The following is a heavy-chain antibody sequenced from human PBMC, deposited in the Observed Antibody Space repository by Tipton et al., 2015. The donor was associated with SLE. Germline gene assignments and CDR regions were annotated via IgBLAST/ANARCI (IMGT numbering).Heavy chain of an antibody. Sequence: TLSLTCTVSGGSITSGSYFYNWIRQPAGKGLEWIGRLYTSGTIDYNPSLKSRVTISRDTSKNQFSLDLNSVTAADTAIYYCARGGYSSGWYGDYFVYCGQGTLVTVSS. J-gene: IGHJ4*02. D-gene: IGHD6-19*01. V-gene: IGHV4-61*02. CDR1: GGSITSGSYF. CDR3: ARGGYSSGWYGDYFVY. CDR2: LYTSGTI.